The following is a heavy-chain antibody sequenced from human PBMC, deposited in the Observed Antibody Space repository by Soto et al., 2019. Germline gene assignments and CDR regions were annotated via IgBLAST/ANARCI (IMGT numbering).Heavy chain of an antibody. CDR3: ARDPLVVVAAYFDY. J-gene: IGHJ4*02. D-gene: IGHD2-15*01. V-gene: IGHV1-18*01. CDR2: ISSYNGDT. CDR1: GYTFTRSG. Sequence: ASVKVSCKASGYTFTRSGISWVRQAPGQGPEWMGWISSYNGDTNYAQTFQGRVTMTTDTSTSTAYMELRSLRSDDTAVYYCARDPLVVVAAYFDYWGQGTPVTVSS.